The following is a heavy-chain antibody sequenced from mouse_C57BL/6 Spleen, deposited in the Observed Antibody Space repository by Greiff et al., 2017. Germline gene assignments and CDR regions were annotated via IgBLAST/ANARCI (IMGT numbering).Heavy chain of an antibody. CDR1: GFTFSSYA. Sequence: EVQLVESGGGLVKPGGFLKLSCAASGFTFSSYAMSWVRQTPEKRLEWVATISDGGSYTYYPDNVKGRFTISRDNAKNNLYLQMSHLKSEDTAMYYCARGGLGRGYFDYWGQGTTLTVSS. D-gene: IGHD4-1*01. V-gene: IGHV5-4*01. J-gene: IGHJ2*01. CDR2: ISDGGSYT. CDR3: ARGGLGRGYFDY.